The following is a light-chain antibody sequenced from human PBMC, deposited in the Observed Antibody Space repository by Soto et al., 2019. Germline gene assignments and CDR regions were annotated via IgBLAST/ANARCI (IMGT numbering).Light chain of an antibody. Sequence: DIQLTQSPSFLSESVGDRVTITCRASQGISSYLAWYQQQPGKAPKLLIYGASTLQRGVSSRFSGSGSGTEFTLTISSLQPEDIATYYCQHLNNFPRTFGQGTKLEVK. CDR3: QHLNNFPRT. CDR2: GAS. V-gene: IGKV1-9*01. J-gene: IGKJ2*01. CDR1: QGISSY.